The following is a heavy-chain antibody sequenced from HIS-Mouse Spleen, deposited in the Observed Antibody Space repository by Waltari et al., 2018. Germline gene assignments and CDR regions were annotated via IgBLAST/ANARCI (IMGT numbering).Heavy chain of an antibody. Sequence: QLQLQESGPGLVKPSETLSLTCTVSGGSISSSSYYWGWIRQPPGKGLEWIGSIYYSGGNYNNPSLKSRVTISVDTSKNQFSLKLSSVTAADTAVYYCAREIPYSSSWYDWYFDLWGRDTLVTVSS. V-gene: IGHV4-39*07. D-gene: IGHD6-13*01. CDR1: GGSISSSSYY. CDR2: IYYSGGN. J-gene: IGHJ2*01. CDR3: AREIPYSSSWYDWYFDL.